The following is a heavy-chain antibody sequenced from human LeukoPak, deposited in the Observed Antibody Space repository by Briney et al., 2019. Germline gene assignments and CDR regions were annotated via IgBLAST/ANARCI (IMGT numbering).Heavy chain of an antibody. J-gene: IGHJ4*02. V-gene: IGHV3-23*01. Sequence: GGSLRLSCAASGFTFSSYVMSWVRQAPGKGLEWVSGISGRGSSTYYADSVKGRFTSSRDNSKNTLYLQMNSLRAEDTAVYYCARGLNYGSGSTLEGYWGQGTLVTVSS. D-gene: IGHD3-10*01. CDR3: ARGLNYGSGSTLEGY. CDR2: ISGRGSST. CDR1: GFTFSSYV.